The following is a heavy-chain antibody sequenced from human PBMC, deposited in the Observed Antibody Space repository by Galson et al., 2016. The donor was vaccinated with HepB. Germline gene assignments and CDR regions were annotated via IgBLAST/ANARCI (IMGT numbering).Heavy chain of an antibody. CDR2: ISRSSSTI. Sequence: SLRLSCAASGFTFSNYSMNWVRQAPGKGLEWVSYISRSSSTINYADSVKGRFTISRDNSKNTLYLQMNSLRAEDTAVYYCAKGGDGYNLFEVWGQGTLVTVSS. V-gene: IGHV3-48*01. J-gene: IGHJ4*02. CDR3: AKGGDGYNLFEV. D-gene: IGHD5-24*01. CDR1: GFTFSNYS.